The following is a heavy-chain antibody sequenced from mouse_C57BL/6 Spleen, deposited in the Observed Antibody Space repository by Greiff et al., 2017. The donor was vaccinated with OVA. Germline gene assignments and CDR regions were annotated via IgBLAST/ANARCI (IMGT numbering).Heavy chain of an antibody. V-gene: IGHV3-6*01. CDR3: AREDSSDAMDY. CDR2: ISYDGSN. J-gene: IGHJ4*01. D-gene: IGHD3-2*02. Sequence: EVKLMESGPGLVKPSQSLSLTCSVTGYSITSGYYWNWIRQFPGNKLEWMGYISYDGSNNYHPSLKNRISITRDTSKNQFFLKLNSVTTEDTATYYCAREDSSDAMDYWGQGTSVTVSS. CDR1: GYSITSGYY.